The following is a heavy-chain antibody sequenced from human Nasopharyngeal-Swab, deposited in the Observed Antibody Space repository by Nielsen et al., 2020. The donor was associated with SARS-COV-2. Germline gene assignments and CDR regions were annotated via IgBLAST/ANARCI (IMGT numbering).Heavy chain of an antibody. J-gene: IGHJ4*02. CDR3: AKNFRGVVVPAARAVGGLDY. CDR1: GFTFSSYW. CDR2: IKQDGSEK. Sequence: GGSLRLSCAASGFTFSSYWMSWVRQAPGKGLEWVANIKQDGSEKYYVDSVKGRFTISRDNAKNSLYLQMNSLRAEDTAVYYCAKNFRGVVVPAARAVGGLDYWGQGTLVTVSS. D-gene: IGHD2-2*01. V-gene: IGHV3-7*01.